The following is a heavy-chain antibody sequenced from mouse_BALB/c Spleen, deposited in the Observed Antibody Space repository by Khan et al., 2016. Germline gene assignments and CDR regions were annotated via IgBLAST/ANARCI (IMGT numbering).Heavy chain of an antibody. V-gene: IGHV1-9*01. CDR1: DYTFSSYW. CDR3: ARGAY. Sequence: QVQLQQSGAELMKPGASVQMSCKTTDYTFSSYWIEWVKQRPGHGLEWIGEISPGGGTTHYNERFKAKATFPVDTSSTTAYMQLRSLTSEDSAGYSCARGAYWGPGTLVTVSA. CDR2: ISPGGGTT. J-gene: IGHJ3*01.